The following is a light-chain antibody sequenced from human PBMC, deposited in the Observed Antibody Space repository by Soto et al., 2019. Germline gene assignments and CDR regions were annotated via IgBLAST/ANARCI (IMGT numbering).Light chain of an antibody. CDR1: QSVSSN. Sequence: IGVTQSRAALSVSPGERATLSCRASQSVSSNLAWYQQIPGQAPRLLIYGASTRATGIPVRFSGSGSETEFTLTISSLQSEDSAVYYCQQYHPWPVTFGGGTKVDIK. CDR3: QQYHPWPVT. CDR2: GAS. V-gene: IGKV3-15*01. J-gene: IGKJ4*01.